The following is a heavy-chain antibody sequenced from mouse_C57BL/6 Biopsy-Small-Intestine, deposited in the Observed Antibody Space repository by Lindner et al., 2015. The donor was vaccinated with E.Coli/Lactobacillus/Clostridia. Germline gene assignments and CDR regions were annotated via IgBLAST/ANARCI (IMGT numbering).Heavy chain of an antibody. J-gene: IGHJ2*03. D-gene: IGHD2-1*01. Sequence: VQLQESGGGLVKPGGSLNLSCAASGFTFSDYGMHWVRRAPEKGLEWIAHISSASNTIHYADTVKGRFTISRDNAKNTLFLQTTSLRSEDTALYFCARGNYGGDYFDYWGQGTSLTVSS. V-gene: IGHV5-17*01. CDR3: ARGNYGGDYFDY. CDR1: GFTFSDYG. CDR2: ISSASNTI.